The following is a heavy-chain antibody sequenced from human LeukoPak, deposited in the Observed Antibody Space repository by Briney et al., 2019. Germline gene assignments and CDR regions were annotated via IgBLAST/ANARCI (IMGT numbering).Heavy chain of an antibody. J-gene: IGHJ4*02. D-gene: IGHD2/OR15-2a*01. CDR3: AKQSTFYGPFDY. CDR2: ISGSGDST. V-gene: IGHV3-23*01. CDR1: GFTFSSYA. Sequence: GGSLRLSCAASGFTFSSYAMSWVRQAPGKGLEWVSTISGSGDSTYYADSVKGRFTISRDNSRNTLYLQMNSLRAEDTAVYYCAKQSTFYGPFDYWGQGTLVTVSS.